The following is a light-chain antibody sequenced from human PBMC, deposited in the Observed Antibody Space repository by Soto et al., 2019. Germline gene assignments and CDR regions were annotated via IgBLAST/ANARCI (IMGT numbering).Light chain of an antibody. CDR1: SSDVGGYKY. J-gene: IGLJ2*01. CDR3: SSYTSTTLVV. V-gene: IGLV2-14*01. Sequence: QSALTQPASVSGSPGQSITISRTGTSSDVGGYKYVSWYQQHPGKAPKLMIYEVSNRPSGVSNHFSGSKSGNTASLTISGLQPEDEADYYCSSYTSTTLVVFGGGTKLTVL. CDR2: EVS.